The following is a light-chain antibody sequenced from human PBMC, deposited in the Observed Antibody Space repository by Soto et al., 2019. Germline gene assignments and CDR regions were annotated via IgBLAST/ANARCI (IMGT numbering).Light chain of an antibody. V-gene: IGLV2-23*01. J-gene: IGLJ1*01. CDR2: EGT. Sequence: QSVLTQPASVSGSPGQSITISCSGTSSDVGGYNLVSWYQQHTAKAPKLLIYEGTQRPSGVSSRFSGSKSGNTASLTISGLQAEDGADYYCCSYASSSSYVFGTGTKVTVL. CDR1: SSDVGGYNL. CDR3: CSYASSSSYV.